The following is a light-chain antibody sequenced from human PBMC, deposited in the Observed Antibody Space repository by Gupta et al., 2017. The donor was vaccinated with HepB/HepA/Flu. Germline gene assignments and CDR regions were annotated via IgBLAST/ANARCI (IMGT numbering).Light chain of an antibody. CDR3: MQGTHWPPFT. CDR2: KVS. V-gene: IGKV2-30*01. CDR1: QSLVYSDGNTY. Sequence: DVVMTQSPLSLPVTLGQPASISCRSSQSLVYSDGNTYLTWFQQRPGQSPRRLIYKVSNRDSGVPDRFSGSGSCTDFTLKISRVWAEDVGNYSCMQGTHWPPFTFGPGTKV. J-gene: IGKJ3*01.